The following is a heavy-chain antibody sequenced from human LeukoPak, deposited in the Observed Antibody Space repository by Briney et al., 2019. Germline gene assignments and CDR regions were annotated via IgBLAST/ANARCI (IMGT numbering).Heavy chain of an antibody. V-gene: IGHV3-21*01. CDR1: GFTFSSYS. J-gene: IGHJ3*02. CDR2: ISSSSSYI. D-gene: IGHD2-2*02. Sequence: PGGSLRLSCAASGFTFSSYSMNWVRQAPGKGLEWVSSISSSSSYIYYADSVKGRFTISRDNAKNSLYLQMNSLRAEDTAVYYCARVRYCSSTSCYTDAFDIWGPGTMVTVSS. CDR3: ARVRYCSSTSCYTDAFDI.